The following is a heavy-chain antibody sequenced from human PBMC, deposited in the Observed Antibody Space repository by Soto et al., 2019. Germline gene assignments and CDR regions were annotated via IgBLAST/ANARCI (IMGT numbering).Heavy chain of an antibody. CDR2: INPSGGST. CDR3: ARSTTVTYYFDY. CDR1: GYTFTSYY. J-gene: IGHJ4*02. Sequence: GASVKVSCKASGYTFTSYYMHWVRQAPGQGLEWMGIINPSGGSTSYAQKFQGRVTMTRDTSTITVYMELSSLRSEDTAVYYCARSTTVTYYFDYWGQGTLVTVSS. D-gene: IGHD4-17*01. V-gene: IGHV1-46*01.